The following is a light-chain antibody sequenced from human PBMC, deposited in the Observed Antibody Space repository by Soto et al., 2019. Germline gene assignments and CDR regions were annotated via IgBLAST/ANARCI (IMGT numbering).Light chain of an antibody. CDR1: SSDVGGYNY. Sequence: QSVLTQPASVSGSPGQSITISCTGTSSDVGGYNYVSWYQHHPGKAPKLMIYDVSNRPSGVSNHSSGSKSGNTASLTISGLQPEDEADYYCSSYTTSNTRQIVFGTGTKVTVL. V-gene: IGLV2-14*03. CDR2: DVS. CDR3: SSYTTSNTRQIV. J-gene: IGLJ1*01.